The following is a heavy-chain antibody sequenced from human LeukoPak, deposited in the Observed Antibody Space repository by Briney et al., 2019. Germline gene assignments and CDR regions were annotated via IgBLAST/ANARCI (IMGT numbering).Heavy chain of an antibody. J-gene: IGHJ5*02. CDR2: IYSSGST. CDR3: ARGLGYCSSTSCYRGWFDP. V-gene: IGHV4-39*07. D-gene: IGHD2-2*01. CDR1: GASISSGSNY. Sequence: PSETLSLTCSVSGASISSGSNYWGWIRQPPGKTLEWIGSIYSSGSTNYNPSLKSRVTISVDTSKNQFSLKLSSVTAADTAVYYCARGLGYCSSTSCYRGWFDPWGQGTLVTVSS.